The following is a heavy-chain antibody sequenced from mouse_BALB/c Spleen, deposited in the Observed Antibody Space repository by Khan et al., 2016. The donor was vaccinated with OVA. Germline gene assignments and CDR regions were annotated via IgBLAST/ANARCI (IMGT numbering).Heavy chain of an antibody. D-gene: IGHD1-1*01. CDR3: TRIYRSDFDY. CDR1: GYSFTGYF. Sequence: EVQLQQSGPELVRPGASVKISCKASGYSFTGYFMNWVMQSHGKSLEWIGRVNPHIGETFYNQRFKDKATLTVDESSSTAPMERRGLASEDSAVYDCTRIYRSDFDYWGQGTTLTVSS. J-gene: IGHJ2*01. CDR2: VNPHIGET. V-gene: IGHV1-20*02.